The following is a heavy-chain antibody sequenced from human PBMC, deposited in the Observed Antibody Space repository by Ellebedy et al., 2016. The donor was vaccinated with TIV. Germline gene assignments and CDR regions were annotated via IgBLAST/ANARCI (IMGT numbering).Heavy chain of an antibody. D-gene: IGHD4-17*01. J-gene: IGHJ4*02. CDR3: ARQRTVTPGGYDY. Sequence: MPSETLSLTCTVSGGSISSYYWSWIRQPPGKGLEWIGYIYYSGSTNYNPSLKSRVTISVDTSKNQFSLKLSSVTAADTAVYYCARQRTVTPGGYDYWGQGTLVTVSS. CDR2: IYYSGST. V-gene: IGHV4-59*08. CDR1: GGSISSYY.